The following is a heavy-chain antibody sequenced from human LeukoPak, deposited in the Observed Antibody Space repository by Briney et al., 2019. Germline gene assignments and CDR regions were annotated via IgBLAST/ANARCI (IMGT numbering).Heavy chain of an antibody. CDR3: ARDGAISVGFDP. J-gene: IGHJ5*02. CDR1: GGTFSSYA. V-gene: IGHV1-69*06. Sequence: GASVKVSCKASGGTFSSYATSWVRQAPGQGVEWMGGIIPIFGTANYAKKFQSRVTITADNSTSTAYMELSSLRSEDTAVYYCARDGAISVGFDPWGQGTLVTVSS. CDR2: IIPIFGTA. D-gene: IGHD2-2*01.